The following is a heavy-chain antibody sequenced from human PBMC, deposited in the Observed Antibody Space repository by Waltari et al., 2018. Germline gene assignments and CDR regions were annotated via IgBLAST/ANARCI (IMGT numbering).Heavy chain of an antibody. V-gene: IGHV1-3*01. CDR1: GYTFTRYA. Sequence: QVQLVQSGAEVKKPGASVKVSCKASGYTFTRYAMHWVRQAPGQRLEWMGWINAGNGNTKYSQKFQGRVTITRDTSASTAYMELSSLRSEDTAVYYCARFFKSTPFDYWGQGTLVTVSS. J-gene: IGHJ4*02. CDR2: INAGNGNT. CDR3: ARFFKSTPFDY.